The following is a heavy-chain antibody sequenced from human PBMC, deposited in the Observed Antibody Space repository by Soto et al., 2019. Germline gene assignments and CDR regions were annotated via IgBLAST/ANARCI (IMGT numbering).Heavy chain of an antibody. J-gene: IGHJ4*02. CDR3: ARDKDQYDFWGGTLDS. Sequence: QRVESGGGVVQPERSLKLSCTASNFVFSVYSLHWVRQAPGKGLEWVALISYDGGNKYYADSVKGRFTISRDNSKNTLYLQMNSLRREDTAVYYCARDKDQYDFWGGTLDSWGQGTLVTVSS. CDR2: ISYDGGNK. D-gene: IGHD3-3*01. V-gene: IGHV3-30-3*01. CDR1: NFVFSVYS.